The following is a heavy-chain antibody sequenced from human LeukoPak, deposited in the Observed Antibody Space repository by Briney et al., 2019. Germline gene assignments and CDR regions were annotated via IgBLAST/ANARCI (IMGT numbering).Heavy chain of an antibody. D-gene: IGHD2-2*01. V-gene: IGHV3-23*01. Sequence: PGGPLRLSCAASGFPFSNYGMSWVRQSPGKGLEWVPGISGRGCRTYYADSVKGRFTISRDNSKNTLFLQMNSLRAEDRAVYYCAKDSLRTVPKASFDYWGQGTLVTVSS. CDR1: GFPFSNYG. CDR3: AKDSLRTVPKASFDY. J-gene: IGHJ4*02. CDR2: ISGRGCRT.